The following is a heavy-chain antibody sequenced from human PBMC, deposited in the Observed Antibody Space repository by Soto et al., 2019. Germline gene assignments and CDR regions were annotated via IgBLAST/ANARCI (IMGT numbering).Heavy chain of an antibody. CDR1: GFTFSNSA. J-gene: IGHJ3*02. D-gene: IGHD6-19*01. CDR2: ISENGGSRGGT. CDR3: ASAKAAVAAALGI. V-gene: IGHV3-23*01. Sequence: EGSLRLSCTASGFTFSNSAMIWVRQAPGQGLEWVASISENGGSRGGTYYADSVKGRFTISRNNSKSTLYLQVDSLTGADTAVYYCASAKAAVAAALGIWGQGTMVTVSS.